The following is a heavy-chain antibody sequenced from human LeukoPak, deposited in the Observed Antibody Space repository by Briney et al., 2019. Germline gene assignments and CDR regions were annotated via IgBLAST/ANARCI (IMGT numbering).Heavy chain of an antibody. D-gene: IGHD6-19*01. CDR2: ISSNGGST. J-gene: IGHJ3*02. CDR1: GFTFSSFA. CDR3: VKGGQWLAKAAFDI. Sequence: SGGSLRLFCSASGFTFSSFAIHWVRQAPGKGLEYLSVISSNGGSTFYADSVRGRFTISRDNSKNTINIQMSSLRPEDTAVYYYVKGGQWLAKAAFDIRGQGTMVTVSS. V-gene: IGHV3-64D*06.